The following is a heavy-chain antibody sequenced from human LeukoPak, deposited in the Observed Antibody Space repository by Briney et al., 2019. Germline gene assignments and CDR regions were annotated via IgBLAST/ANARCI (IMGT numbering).Heavy chain of an antibody. D-gene: IGHD5-24*01. V-gene: IGHV4-59*01. J-gene: IGHJ4*02. CDR1: GGSISDYY. CDR3: ARGVDGYSFDY. CDR2: IFYSGST. Sequence: SETLSLTCTVSGGSISDYYWSWIRQPPGKGLEWIGFIFYSGSTNYNPSLKSRLTISLDTSKNQFSLRLTSVVAADTAVYYCARGVDGYSFDYWGRGTLVTVSS.